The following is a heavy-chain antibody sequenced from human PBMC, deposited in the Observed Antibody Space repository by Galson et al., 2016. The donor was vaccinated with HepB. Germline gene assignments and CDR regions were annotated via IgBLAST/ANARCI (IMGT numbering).Heavy chain of an antibody. CDR1: GSTFSRAW. Sequence: SLRLSCAGSGSTFSRAWINWVRQAPGKGLEWVGRIETEAEGGATDYATPVKGRFTISRGDSNNTVLLQLNSLKTEDTAVYYCATFSGLWGQGTLVTVSS. CDR3: ATFSGL. CDR2: IETEAEGGAT. V-gene: IGHV3-15*04. J-gene: IGHJ4*02.